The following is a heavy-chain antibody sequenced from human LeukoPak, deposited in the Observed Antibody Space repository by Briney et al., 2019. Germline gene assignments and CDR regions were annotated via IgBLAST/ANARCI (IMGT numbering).Heavy chain of an antibody. CDR2: IYSGGST. Sequence: PGGSLRLSCAASGFTVSSNYMSWVRQAPGKGLEWVSVIYSGGSTYYADSVKGRFTISRDNSKNTLYLQMNSLRAEDTAVYYCARSSWFGAYYFDYWGQGTLVTVSS. CDR3: ARSSWFGAYYFDY. CDR1: GFTVSSNY. V-gene: IGHV3-66*01. D-gene: IGHD3-10*01. J-gene: IGHJ4*02.